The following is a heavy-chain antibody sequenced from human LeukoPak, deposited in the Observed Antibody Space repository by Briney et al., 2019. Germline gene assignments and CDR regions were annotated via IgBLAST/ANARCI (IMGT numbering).Heavy chain of an antibody. V-gene: IGHV3-21*01. Sequence: PGGSLRLSCAASGFTFSSYSMNWVRQAPGKELEWVSSISSSSSYIYYADSVKGRFTISRDNAQNALYLQTNSLRAEDTAVYYCARALISSYTIYYFDYWGQGTLVTVSS. CDR1: GFTFSSYS. D-gene: IGHD3-3*02. CDR3: ARALISSYTIYYFDY. J-gene: IGHJ4*02. CDR2: ISSSSSYI.